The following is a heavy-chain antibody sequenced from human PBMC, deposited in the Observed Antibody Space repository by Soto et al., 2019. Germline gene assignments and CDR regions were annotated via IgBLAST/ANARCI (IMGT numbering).Heavy chain of an antibody. J-gene: IGHJ4*02. D-gene: IGHD6-19*01. CDR2: VSHDGRNT. V-gene: IGHV3-30*18. CDR3: AKGGRQWLFTSDFNY. Sequence: VQLVESGGGVVQPGRSLRLSCAASGFTFSDYAMHWVRQAPGKGLEWVAVVSHDGRNTHYADSVKGGFTISRDGSKITVSLQMTRLRAEDTAVYYCAKGGRQWLFTSDFNYWGQGALVTVSS. CDR1: GFTFSDYA.